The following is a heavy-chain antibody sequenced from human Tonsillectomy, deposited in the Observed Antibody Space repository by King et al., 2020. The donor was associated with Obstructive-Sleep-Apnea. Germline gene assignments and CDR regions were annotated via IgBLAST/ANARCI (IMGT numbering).Heavy chain of an antibody. V-gene: IGHV1-8*01. CDR3: ARGSSRSFDL. D-gene: IGHD6-13*01. CDR1: GYTFTTAE. CDR2: MNPNSGNT. J-gene: IGHJ4*02. Sequence: QLVQSGAEVKKPGASVKVSCKAAGYTFTTAEIHWVRQAPGQGLEWMGWMNPNSGNTGYVQKLRGRVTMTRDPSITTAYMELSSLRSADTAVYYCARGSSRSFDLWGQGTLVTVST.